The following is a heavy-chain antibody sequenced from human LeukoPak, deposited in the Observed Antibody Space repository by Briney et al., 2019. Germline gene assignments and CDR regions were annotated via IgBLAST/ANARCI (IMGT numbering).Heavy chain of an antibody. D-gene: IGHD2-15*01. CDR3: AKNGDRGAYCSGGSCYPYYYYYIDV. V-gene: IGHV3-7*03. J-gene: IGHJ6*03. CDR1: GFTFSSYW. Sequence: TGGSLRLSCAASGFTFSSYWMSWVRQAPGKGLEWVANIKQDGSEKYYVDSVKGRFTISRDNAKNSLYLQMNSLRAEDTAIYYCAKNGDRGAYCSGGSCYPYYYYYIDVWGKGTTVTISS. CDR2: IKQDGSEK.